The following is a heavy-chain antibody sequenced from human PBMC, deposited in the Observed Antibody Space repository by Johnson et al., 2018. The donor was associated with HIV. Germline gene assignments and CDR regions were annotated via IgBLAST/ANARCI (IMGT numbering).Heavy chain of an antibody. Sequence: VQVVESGGGVLRPGGSLRLSCEGFGFMFEDYGLNWVRQAPGKGLEWVSGINWNGGNTGYADSVKGRCTISRDNAKNSLYLQMNSLRVEDTAFYYCVRRDSGSLSFDLWGQGTMVTVSS. V-gene: IGHV3-20*04. CDR3: VRRDSGSLSFDL. J-gene: IGHJ3*01. D-gene: IGHD1-26*01. CDR2: INWNGGNT. CDR1: GFMFEDYG.